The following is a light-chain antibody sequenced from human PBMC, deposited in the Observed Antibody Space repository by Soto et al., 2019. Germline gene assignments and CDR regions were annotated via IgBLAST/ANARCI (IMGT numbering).Light chain of an antibody. J-gene: IGLJ1*01. CDR1: SSNIAAYNF. V-gene: IGLV2-14*01. CDR2: DVS. Sequence: QSLLRKPSPVSAAPGQFVTISCTRTSSNIAAYNFVSGYQQHPGKAPKLMVFDVSNRPSGVSGRVSGSQSSNTASLTISRLQAEVEDDSARTSSSSGGTYVFGAGPK. CDR3: TSSSSGGTYV.